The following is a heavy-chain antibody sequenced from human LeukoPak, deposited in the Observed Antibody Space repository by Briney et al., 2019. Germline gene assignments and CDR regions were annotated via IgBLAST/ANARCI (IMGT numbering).Heavy chain of an antibody. J-gene: IGHJ5*02. Sequence: GASVKVSCKASGYTFTGYYIHWVRHAPGQGLEWMGWINPKSGDTNYARKFQGRVTMTRDTSLSTAYMELSRLRSDDTAVYYCARDAVLMIYVIHAWLDPWGQGTQVTVSS. CDR2: INPKSGDT. D-gene: IGHD2-8*01. V-gene: IGHV1-2*02. CDR3: ARDAVLMIYVIHAWLDP. CDR1: GYTFTGYY.